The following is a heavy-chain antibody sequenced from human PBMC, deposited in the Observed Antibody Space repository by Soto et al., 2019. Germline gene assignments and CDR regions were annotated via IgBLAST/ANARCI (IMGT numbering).Heavy chain of an antibody. V-gene: IGHV4-4*07. D-gene: IGHD3-22*01. CDR3: ARQYSSGAGWFAS. CDR2: VFSTGTT. J-gene: IGHJ5*01. Sequence: SETLSLTCTVSGGSISNYYWSWIRQPAGKGLEWIGRVFSTGTTNYNPSLRTRVTMSVDTSKKQFSLRLRSVTAADTAVYYCARQYSSGAGWFASWGQGTLVTVSS. CDR1: GGSISNYY.